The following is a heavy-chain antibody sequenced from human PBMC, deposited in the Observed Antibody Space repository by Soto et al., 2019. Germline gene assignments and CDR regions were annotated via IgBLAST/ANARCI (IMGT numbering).Heavy chain of an antibody. V-gene: IGHV1-18*04. J-gene: IGHJ6*02. CDR2: ISAYNGNT. Sequence: ASVKVSCKASGYTFTGYYMHWVRQAPGQGLEWMGWISAYNGNTNYAQKLQGRVTMTTDTSTSTAYMELRSLRSDDTAVYYCARVRWELPTYYYYGMDVWGQGTTVTVSS. D-gene: IGHD1-26*01. CDR1: GYTFTGYY. CDR3: ARVRWELPTYYYYGMDV.